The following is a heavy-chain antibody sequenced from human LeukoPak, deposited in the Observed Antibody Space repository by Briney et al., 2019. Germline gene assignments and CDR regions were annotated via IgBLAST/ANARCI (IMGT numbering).Heavy chain of an antibody. V-gene: IGHV4-34*01. J-gene: IGHJ4*02. Sequence: SETLSLTCTVSGGSISSYYWSWIRQPPGKGLEWIGEINHSGSTNYNPSLKSRVTISVDTSKNQFSLKLSSVTAADTAVYDCARYDSSGYYNYFAFWGQGTLVTVSS. D-gene: IGHD3-22*01. CDR1: GGSISSYY. CDR2: INHSGST. CDR3: ARYDSSGYYNYFAF.